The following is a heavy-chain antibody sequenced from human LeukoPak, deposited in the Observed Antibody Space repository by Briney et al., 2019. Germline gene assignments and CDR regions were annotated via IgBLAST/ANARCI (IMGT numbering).Heavy chain of an antibody. D-gene: IGHD3-22*01. J-gene: IGHJ4*02. Sequence: SETLSLTCTVSGGSISSYYWSWIRQPPGKGQEWIGYIYYSGSTNYNPSLKSRVTISVDTSKNQFSLKLSSVTAADTAVYYCAGYSYDSSVYGTVTPLFAYWAQGTLATVSS. V-gene: IGHV4-59*08. CDR3: AGYSYDSSVYGTVTPLFAY. CDR1: GGSISSYY. CDR2: IYYSGST.